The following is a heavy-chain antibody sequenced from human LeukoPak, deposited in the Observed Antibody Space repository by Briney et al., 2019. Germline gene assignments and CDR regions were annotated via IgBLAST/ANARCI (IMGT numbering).Heavy chain of an antibody. D-gene: IGHD2-15*01. J-gene: IGHJ4*02. CDR3: ARESRGSFAN. Sequence: PGGSLRLSCAASGFTFSSYEMNWVRQAPGKGLEWVSYISSSGSTIYYADSVKGRFTISRDNAKNSLYLQMNSLRAEDTAVYYCARESRGSFANWGQGTLVTVSS. CDR1: GFTFSSYE. V-gene: IGHV3-48*03. CDR2: ISSSGSTI.